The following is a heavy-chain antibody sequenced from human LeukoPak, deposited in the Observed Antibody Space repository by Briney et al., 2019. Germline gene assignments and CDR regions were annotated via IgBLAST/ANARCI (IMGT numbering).Heavy chain of an antibody. Sequence: GGSLRLFCAASGVTFSSYGMHWVRQAPGKGLEWVAFRRYDGSNKYYADSVKGRFTISRDNSKNTLYLQMNSLRAEDTAVYYCAKELGYSYLWGGWGQGTLVTVSS. V-gene: IGHV3-30*02. J-gene: IGHJ4*02. CDR1: GVTFSSYG. CDR3: AKELGYSYLWGG. D-gene: IGHD5-18*01. CDR2: RRYDGSNK.